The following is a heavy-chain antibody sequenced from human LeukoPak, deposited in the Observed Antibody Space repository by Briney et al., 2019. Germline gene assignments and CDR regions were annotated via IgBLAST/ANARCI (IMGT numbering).Heavy chain of an antibody. CDR3: ARGHSSGWYDDPPYFDY. J-gene: IGHJ4*02. Sequence: PGRSLRLSCAASGFTFSSYAMHWVRQAPGKGLEWVAVISYDGSNKYYADSVKGRFTISRDNSKNTLYLQMNSLRAEDTAVYYCARGHSSGWYDDPPYFDYWGQGTLVTVSS. CDR1: GFTFSSYA. CDR2: ISYDGSNK. D-gene: IGHD6-19*01. V-gene: IGHV3-30-3*01.